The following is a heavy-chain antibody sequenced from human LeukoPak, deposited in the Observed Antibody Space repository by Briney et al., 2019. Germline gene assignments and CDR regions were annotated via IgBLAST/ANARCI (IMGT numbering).Heavy chain of an antibody. D-gene: IGHD2-2*01. V-gene: IGHV3-23*01. CDR3: AKDACSTTNCYGGFDP. CDR2: ISGSGGST. Sequence: GGSLRLSCAASGFTFSSYAMSWVRQAPGEGLEWVSAISGSGGSTYYADSVKGRFTISRDNSQNTLFLQMNSLRAEDTALYYCAKDACSTTNCYGGFDPWGQGTLVTVSS. CDR1: GFTFSSYA. J-gene: IGHJ5*02.